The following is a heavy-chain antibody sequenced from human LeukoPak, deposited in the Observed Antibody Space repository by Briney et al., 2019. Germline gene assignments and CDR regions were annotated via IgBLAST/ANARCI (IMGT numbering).Heavy chain of an antibody. V-gene: IGHV3-21*01. CDR1: GFTFSSYS. D-gene: IGHD1-1*01. CDR3: AKDTNWDHDAFDI. Sequence: GSLRLSCAASGFTFSSYSMNWVRQAPGKGLEWVSSISSSSSYIYYADSVKGRFTISRDNAKNSLYLQMNSLRAEDTAVYYCAKDTNWDHDAFDIWGQGTMVTVSS. J-gene: IGHJ3*02. CDR2: ISSSSSYI.